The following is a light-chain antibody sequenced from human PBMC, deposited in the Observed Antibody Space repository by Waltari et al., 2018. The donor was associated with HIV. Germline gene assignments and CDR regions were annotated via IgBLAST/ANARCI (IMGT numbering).Light chain of an antibody. J-gene: IGLJ1*01. V-gene: IGLV2-14*01. Sequence: QSALTQPASVSGSPGQSITISCTGTSSDVGGYNYVSWYQQHPGKAPKLIIYEVSSRPSGISNRFSGSKSGNTASLTISGLQAEDEADYYCSSYTSSSTVFGTGTKVTVL. CDR3: SSYTSSSTV. CDR1: SSDVGGYNY. CDR2: EVS.